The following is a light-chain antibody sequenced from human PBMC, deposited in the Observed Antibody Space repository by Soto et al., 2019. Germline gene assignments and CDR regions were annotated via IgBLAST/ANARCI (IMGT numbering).Light chain of an antibody. J-gene: IGKJ1*01. Sequence: EIVLTQSPGTLSLSPGERATLSCRAIQSVSSSFLAWYQQKVGQAPRLLIYGASSRATGIPDRFSGSGSGTDFTLTISRLEPEDFAVYYCQQYGSSPPRTFGQGTKVDIK. CDR3: QQYGSSPPRT. CDR1: QSVSSSF. CDR2: GAS. V-gene: IGKV3-20*01.